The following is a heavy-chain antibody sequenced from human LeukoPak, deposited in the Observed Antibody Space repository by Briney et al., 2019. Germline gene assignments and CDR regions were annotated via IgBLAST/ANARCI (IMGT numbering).Heavy chain of an antibody. V-gene: IGHV3-15*01. CDR1: GFTFRNAW. CDR3: TTDIYCSSTSCYPN. CDR2: IKSKTDGGTT. J-gene: IGHJ4*02. D-gene: IGHD2-2*01. Sequence: GGSLRLSCAASGFTFRNAWMTWVRQAPGKGLEWVGRIKSKTDGGTTEYAAPVKGRFTISRDDSKNTLSLQMSSLKTEDTAVYYCTTDIYCSSTSCYPNWGQGTLVTVSS.